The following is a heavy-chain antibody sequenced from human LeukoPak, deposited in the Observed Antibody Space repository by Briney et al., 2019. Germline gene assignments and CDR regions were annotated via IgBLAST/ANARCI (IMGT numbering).Heavy chain of an antibody. CDR1: GVSFDDYY. Sequence: SETLSLTCAVSGVSFDDYYWAWVRQTPGKGLEWIGEINHSGYTNDSPSLKSRVTLSIDTSRKQFSLNLRSVTVADAGFYYCTRITTGHDYWGQGTLVTVSS. V-gene: IGHV4-34*01. D-gene: IGHD4-17*01. CDR3: TRITTGHDY. CDR2: INHSGYT. J-gene: IGHJ4*02.